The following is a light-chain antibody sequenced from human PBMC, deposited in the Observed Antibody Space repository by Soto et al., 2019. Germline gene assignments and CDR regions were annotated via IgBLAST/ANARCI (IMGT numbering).Light chain of an antibody. Sequence: EIVLTQSPGTLSLSPGERAALSCRASQSVTSRYLAWYQQKPVQAPRLLIFAASSRATGIPDRFGGSESGTDFTLSINRLEPEASAVYYCQHYGNPTYTFGQGTKLEIK. CDR2: AAS. CDR1: QSVTSRY. CDR3: QHYGNPTYT. J-gene: IGKJ2*01. V-gene: IGKV3-20*01.